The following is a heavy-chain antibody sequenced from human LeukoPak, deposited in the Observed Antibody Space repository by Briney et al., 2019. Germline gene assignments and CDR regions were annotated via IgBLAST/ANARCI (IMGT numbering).Heavy chain of an antibody. V-gene: IGHV3-33*01. Sequence: PGRSLRLSCAASGLSFSSYDMHWVRQAPGKGLEWVAVIWYDGSNKYYADSVKGRFTISRDNSKNTLYLQMNSLRVEDTAVYYCARGDPTVTTKQNLDYWGQGTLVTVSS. CDR3: ARGDPTVTTKQNLDY. J-gene: IGHJ4*02. CDR2: IWYDGSNK. D-gene: IGHD4-17*01. CDR1: GLSFSSYD.